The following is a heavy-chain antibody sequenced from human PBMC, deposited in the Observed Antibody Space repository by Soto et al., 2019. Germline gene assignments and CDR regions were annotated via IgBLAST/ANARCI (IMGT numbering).Heavy chain of an antibody. V-gene: IGHV1-46*01. D-gene: IGHD1-26*01. CDR2: INPSGGST. Sequence: QVQLVQSGAEVKKPGASVKVSCKASGYTFTSYYMHWVRQAPGQGLEWMGIINPSGGSTSYAQKFQGRGTMTRDTATGKGHKELSSLRSEDTAVYYCARGSIVGATIDYWGQGTLVTVSS. CDR1: GYTFTSYY. J-gene: IGHJ4*02. CDR3: ARGSIVGATIDY.